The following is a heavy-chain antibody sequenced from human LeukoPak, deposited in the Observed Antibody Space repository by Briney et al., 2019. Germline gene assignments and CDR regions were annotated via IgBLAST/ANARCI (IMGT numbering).Heavy chain of an antibody. CDR2: IYYSGRT. V-gene: IGHV4-39*01. J-gene: IGHJ4*02. CDR1: GGSIISSSYF. D-gene: IGHD5-24*01. Sequence: PSETLSLTCTVSGGSIISSSYFWAWIRQPPGKGVEWIGSIYYSGRTYHNSSLKSRVAISVDTSKNELSLKVTSVTAADTAVYYCARVRDGYNSIDYWGQGTLVTLSS. CDR3: ARVRDGYNSIDY.